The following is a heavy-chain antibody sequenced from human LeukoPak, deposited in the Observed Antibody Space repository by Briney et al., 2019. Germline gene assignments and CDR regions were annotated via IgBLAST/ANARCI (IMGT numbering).Heavy chain of an antibody. CDR1: GFTFSSYA. V-gene: IGHV3-30*04. J-gene: IGHJ6*03. D-gene: IGHD3-10*01. CDR2: ISYDGSNK. CDR3: ARTQITMDMDV. Sequence: GGSLRLSCAASGFTFSSYAMHWVRRAPGKGLEWVAVISYDGSNKYYADSVKGRFTISRDNSKNTLYLQMNSLRAEDTAVYYCARTQITMDMDVWGKGTTVTVSS.